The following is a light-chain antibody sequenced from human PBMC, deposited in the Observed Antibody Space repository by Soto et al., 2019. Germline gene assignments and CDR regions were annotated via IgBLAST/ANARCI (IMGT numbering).Light chain of an antibody. J-gene: IGLJ2*01. V-gene: IGLV2-14*03. CDR1: SSDVGGYNY. CDR3: SSYTSTNTLV. CDR2: DVS. Sequence: QSALTQPASVSGSPGQSITISCTGTSSDVGGYNYVSWYQQHPDKAPQLMIFDVSNRPSGISDRFSGSKSGNTASLTISGLQAEDEADYYCSSYTSTNTLVFGGGTEVTVL.